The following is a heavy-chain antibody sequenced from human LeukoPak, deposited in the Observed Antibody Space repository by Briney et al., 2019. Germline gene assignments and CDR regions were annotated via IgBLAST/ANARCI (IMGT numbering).Heavy chain of an antibody. CDR3: ARYSSGWYFHYYFYMDV. CDR1: GFTFDVYG. Sequence: GGSLRLSCAASGFTFDVYGMSWVRQAPGKGLEWVSGINWNGGSTGYADSVKGRFTISRDNAKNSLYLQMNSLRAEDTALYYCARYSSGWYFHYYFYMDVWGNGTTVTVSS. D-gene: IGHD6-19*01. CDR2: INWNGGST. V-gene: IGHV3-20*04. J-gene: IGHJ6*03.